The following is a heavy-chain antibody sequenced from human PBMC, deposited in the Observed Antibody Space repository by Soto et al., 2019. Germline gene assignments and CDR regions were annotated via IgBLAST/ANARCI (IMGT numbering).Heavy chain of an antibody. J-gene: IGHJ4*02. CDR3: ARDTPPTDY. CDR2: ISAYNTNT. Sequence: QVQLVQSGAEVKKPGASVKVSCKTSGYTFTSYHISWVRQAPGQGLEWMGWISAYNTNTNYAQKFQGRVTMTTDTTASTAYMELRSLRSDDTAVHYCARDTPPTDYWGQGTLVTVSS. V-gene: IGHV1-18*01. CDR1: GYTFTSYH.